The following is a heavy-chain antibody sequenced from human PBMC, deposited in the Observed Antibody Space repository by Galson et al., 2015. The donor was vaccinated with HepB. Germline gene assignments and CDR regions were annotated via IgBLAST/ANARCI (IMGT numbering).Heavy chain of an antibody. CDR3: ARSLFYECDNNDCSYRHFDS. V-gene: IGHV3-74*01. Sequence: SLRLACAASGFAFNRYWMHWVRQVPGKGLVWVSRINSDGSITDYADSVKGRFSISRDNAKDTLFLQISSLRAGDTAVYFCARSLFYECDNNDCSYRHFDSWGQGTLVTVSS. J-gene: IGHJ4*02. D-gene: IGHD2-21*02. CDR2: INSDGSIT. CDR1: GFAFNRYW.